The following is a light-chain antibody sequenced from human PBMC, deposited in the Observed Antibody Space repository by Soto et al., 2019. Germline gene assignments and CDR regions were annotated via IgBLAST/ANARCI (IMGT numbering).Light chain of an antibody. CDR2: DVS. V-gene: IGLV2-14*01. CDR1: SSDVGGYNY. CDR3: SSYTISSKGV. J-gene: IGLJ1*01. Sequence: QSALTQPASVSGSPGQSITISCTGTSSDVGGYNYVSWYQQHPGKAPKLMIYDVSNRPSGVSNRFSGSKSGNTASLTISGLQAEDEADYYCSSYTISSKGVFGTGTKLTVL.